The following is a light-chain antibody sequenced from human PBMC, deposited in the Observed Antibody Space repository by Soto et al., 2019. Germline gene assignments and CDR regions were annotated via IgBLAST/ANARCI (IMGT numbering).Light chain of an antibody. CDR3: QVWDSSSDHPGVV. CDR2: YDS. CDR1: NIVSKS. Sequence: SYELTQPPSVSVAPGKTARITCGGNNIVSKSVHWYQQKPGQAPVLVIYYDSDRPSGIPERFSGSNSGNTATLTISRVEAVDEADYYCQVWDSSSDHPGVVFGGGTKLTVL. V-gene: IGLV3-21*04. J-gene: IGLJ2*01.